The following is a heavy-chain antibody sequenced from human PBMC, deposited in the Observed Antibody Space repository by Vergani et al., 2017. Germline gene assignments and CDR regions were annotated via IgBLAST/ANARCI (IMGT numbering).Heavy chain of an antibody. CDR2: IYSGGST. CDR1: GFTVSSNY. CDR3: AREGHDYGGNWYYYYYXMDV. Sequence: EVQLVESGGGLVQPGGSLRLSCAASGFTVSSNYMSWVRQAPGKGLEWVSVIYSGGSTYYADSVKGRFTISRDNSKNTLYLQMNSLRAEDTAVYYCAREGHDYGGNWYYYYYXMDVWGKGTTVTVSS. V-gene: IGHV3-66*02. D-gene: IGHD4-23*01. J-gene: IGHJ6*03.